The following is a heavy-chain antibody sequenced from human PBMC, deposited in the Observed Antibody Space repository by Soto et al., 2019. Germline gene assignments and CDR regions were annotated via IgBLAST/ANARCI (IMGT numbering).Heavy chain of an antibody. Sequence: PGGSLRLSCTDSGFTFSDYDMSWIRQAPGQGLEWVSYITSSSNYINYAGSVKGRFTISRDNAKNSLYLQMNSLRTEDTAVYYCAREGDYYVSGRGFDSWGQGTLVTVSS. J-gene: IGHJ4*02. V-gene: IGHV3-11*05. CDR3: AREGDYYVSGRGFDS. CDR1: GFTFSDYD. D-gene: IGHD3-10*01. CDR2: ITSSSNYI.